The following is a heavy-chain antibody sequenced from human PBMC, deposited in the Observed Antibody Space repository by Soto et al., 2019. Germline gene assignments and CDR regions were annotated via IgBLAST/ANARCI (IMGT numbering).Heavy chain of an antibody. CDR2: IIPMSRIT. Sequence: QLHLVQSGAEVRKPGSSVKVSCKASEDSVNNYVISWVRQAPGRGLEWMGGIIPMSRITNYAQKFQARLAITADESTATANMELSGLESDDTAIYYCARGRSCYYYGLDVWGQGTAVTVSS. J-gene: IGHJ6*02. CDR1: EDSVNNYV. CDR3: ARGRSCYYYGLDV. D-gene: IGHD4-17*01. V-gene: IGHV1-69*01.